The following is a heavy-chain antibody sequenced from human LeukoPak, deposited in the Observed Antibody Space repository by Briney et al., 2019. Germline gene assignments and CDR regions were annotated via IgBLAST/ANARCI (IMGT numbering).Heavy chain of an antibody. J-gene: IGHJ4*02. CDR3: ARKYSYGHTKEYYFDY. V-gene: IGHV3-53*01. D-gene: IGHD5-18*01. CDR2: IYSGGST. Sequence: GGSLRLPCAASGFTVSSNYMSWVRQAPGKGLEWVSVIYSGGSTYYADSVKGRFTISRDNSKNTLYLQMNSLRAEDTAVYYCARKYSYGHTKEYYFDYWGQGTLVTVSS. CDR1: GFTVSSNY.